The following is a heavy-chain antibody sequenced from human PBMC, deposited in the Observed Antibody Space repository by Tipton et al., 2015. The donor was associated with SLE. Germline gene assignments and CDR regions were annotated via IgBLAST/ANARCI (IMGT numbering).Heavy chain of an antibody. CDR2: IFNTGTT. J-gene: IGHJ6*03. V-gene: IGHV4-34*12. CDR3: ARARSDDTFWTDYFYFFYYMDV. D-gene: IGHD3/OR15-3a*01. CDR1: GFTFSDYY. Sequence: LRLSCAASGFTFSDYYMSWIRQPPGKGLEWVGTIFNTGTTYYNSSLKSRVAISADTSKNQFSLTLMSVAGADTAAYFCARARSDDTFWTDYFYFFYYMDVWGKGTTVTVSS.